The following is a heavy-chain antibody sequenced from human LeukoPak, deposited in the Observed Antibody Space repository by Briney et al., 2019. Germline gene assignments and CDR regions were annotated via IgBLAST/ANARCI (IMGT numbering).Heavy chain of an antibody. J-gene: IGHJ4*02. CDR1: GGSISPYY. Sequence: PSETLSLTCTVSGGSISPYYWSWIRQPPGKGLEWIGYIYHRGSTNYNPSLKSRVTISIDTSKNQFSLKVSSVTAADTAVYYCARRTPASTHFDYWGQGTLVTVSS. D-gene: IGHD2-15*01. CDR3: ARRTPASTHFDY. CDR2: IYHRGST. V-gene: IGHV4-59*08.